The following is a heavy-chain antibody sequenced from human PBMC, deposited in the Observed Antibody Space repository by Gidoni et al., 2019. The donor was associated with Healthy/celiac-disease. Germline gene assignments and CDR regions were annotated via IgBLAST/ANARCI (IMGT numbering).Heavy chain of an antibody. CDR3: ARVGATHIDY. Sequence: EVQLVESGGGLVQPRGALRLYCEASGFTFSSNWMSWVRQAPGKGLEWVANIKQDGSEKYYVDSVKCRFTISSDNAKNSLYLQMNSLRAEDTAVYYCARVGATHIDYWGQGTLVTVSS. CDR1: GFTFSSNW. D-gene: IGHD1-26*01. V-gene: IGHV3-7*01. CDR2: IKQDGSEK. J-gene: IGHJ4*02.